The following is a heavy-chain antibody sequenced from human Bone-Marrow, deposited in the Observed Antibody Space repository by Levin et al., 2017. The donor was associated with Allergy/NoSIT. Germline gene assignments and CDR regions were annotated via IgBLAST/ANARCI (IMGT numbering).Heavy chain of an antibody. CDR2: IFHRGLT. J-gene: IGHJ4*02. CDR1: GASVPSAHW. Sequence: SQTLSLTCVVSGASVPSAHWWSWLRQSPGKGLEWIGEIFHRGLTSYNPSLKNRGTISMDKSKNQFTLTVTSVIDADTAVYFCARGGRPFDYWGQGTLVTVS. V-gene: IGHV4/OR15-8*02. CDR3: ARGGRPFDY.